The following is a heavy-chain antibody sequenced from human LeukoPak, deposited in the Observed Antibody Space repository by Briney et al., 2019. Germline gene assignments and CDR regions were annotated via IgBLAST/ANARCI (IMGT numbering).Heavy chain of an antibody. V-gene: IGHV3-73*01. CDR3: TAYISGHY. Sequence: PGGSLTLSCAASGCIFSGSDIHWVRQASGRGLEWVGRIRTKLRNYATAYAASGKGMFTISRDDSGDTAYLQMDSVKAEDTVVYYCTAYISGHYWGQGTLVTVSS. J-gene: IGHJ4*02. CDR1: GCIFSGSD. D-gene: IGHD1-20*01. CDR2: IRTKLRNYAT.